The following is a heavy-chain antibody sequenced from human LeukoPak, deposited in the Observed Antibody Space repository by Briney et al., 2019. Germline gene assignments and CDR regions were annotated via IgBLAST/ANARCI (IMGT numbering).Heavy chain of an antibody. CDR1: GFTFSSYA. Sequence: GGSLRLSCAASGFTFSSYAMYWVRQAPGKGLDWVAVISYDGSNKYYVDSVKGRFTISRDNSKNTLYLQMNSLRAEDTAVYYCAKNGAQWLAEGYNWFDPWGQGTLVTVSS. CDR3: AKNGAQWLAEGYNWFDP. V-gene: IGHV3-30*04. D-gene: IGHD6-19*01. J-gene: IGHJ5*02. CDR2: ISYDGSNK.